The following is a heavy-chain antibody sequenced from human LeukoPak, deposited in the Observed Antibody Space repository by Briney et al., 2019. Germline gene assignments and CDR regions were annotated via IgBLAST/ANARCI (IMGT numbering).Heavy chain of an antibody. D-gene: IGHD3-3*01. CDR2: ISWNSGSI. J-gene: IGHJ4*02. Sequence: PGGSLRLSCAASGFTFDDYAMHWVRQAPGKGLEWVSGISWNSGSIGYADSVKGRFTISRDNAKTSLYLQMNSLRAEDTALYYCAKDSYYDFWSGYFTFDYWGQGTLVTVSS. CDR3: AKDSYYDFWSGYFTFDY. V-gene: IGHV3-9*01. CDR1: GFTFDDYA.